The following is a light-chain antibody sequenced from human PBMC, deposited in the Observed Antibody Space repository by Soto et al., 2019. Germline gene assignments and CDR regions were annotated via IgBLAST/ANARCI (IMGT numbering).Light chain of an antibody. V-gene: IGKV3-20*01. Sequence: EIALTQSPGTLSLSPGERATLSCRASQSVSNNFLAWYQQKPGQAPRLLIYGASSRATGIPDRFSGSGSGTDFTLTISRLEPEDFVVYYCQQYGFSPLTFGQGTKLEIK. CDR3: QQYGFSPLT. CDR2: GAS. CDR1: QSVSNNF. J-gene: IGKJ2*01.